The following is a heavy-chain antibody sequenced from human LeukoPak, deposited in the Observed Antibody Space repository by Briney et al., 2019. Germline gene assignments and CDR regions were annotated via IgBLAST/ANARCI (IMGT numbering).Heavy chain of an antibody. CDR3: ARGYYDFWSGLSGIWFDP. Sequence: SETLSLTCAVYGGSFSGYYWSWIRQPPGKGLEWIGEINHSGSTNYNPSLKSRVTISVDTSKSQFSLKLSSVTAADTAVYYCARGYYDFWSGLSGIWFDPWGQGTLVTVSS. J-gene: IGHJ5*02. V-gene: IGHV4-34*01. CDR1: GGSFSGYY. CDR2: INHSGST. D-gene: IGHD3-3*01.